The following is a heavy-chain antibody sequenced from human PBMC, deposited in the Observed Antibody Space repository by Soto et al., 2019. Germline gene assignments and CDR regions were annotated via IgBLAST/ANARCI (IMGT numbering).Heavy chain of an antibody. Sequence: GASVKVSCKASGYTFTSYGISWVRQAPGQGLEWMGWISAYNGNTNYAQKLQGRVTMTTDTSTSTAYMELRSLRSDDTAVYYCARVEEDYDSSGYYTFDYWGQGTLVTVSS. D-gene: IGHD3-22*01. CDR2: ISAYNGNT. J-gene: IGHJ4*02. V-gene: IGHV1-18*01. CDR1: GYTFTSYG. CDR3: ARVEEDYDSSGYYTFDY.